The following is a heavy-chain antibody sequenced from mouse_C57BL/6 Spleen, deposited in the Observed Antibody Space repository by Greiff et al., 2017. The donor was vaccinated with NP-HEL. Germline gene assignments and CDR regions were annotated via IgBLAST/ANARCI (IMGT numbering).Heavy chain of an antibody. CDR2: INPNNGGT. V-gene: IGHV1-18*01. CDR1: GYTFTDYN. Sequence: EVQLQQSGPELVKPGASVKIPCKASGYTFTDYNMDWVKQSHGKSLEWIGDINPNNGGTIYNQKFKGKATLTVDKSSSTAYMELRSLTSEDTAVYYCARPDYYGSSMGFAYWGQGTLVTGSA. CDR3: ARPDYYGSSMGFAY. J-gene: IGHJ3*01. D-gene: IGHD1-1*01.